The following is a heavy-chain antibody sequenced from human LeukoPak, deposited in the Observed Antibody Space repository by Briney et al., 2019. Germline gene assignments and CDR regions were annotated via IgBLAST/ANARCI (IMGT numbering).Heavy chain of an antibody. Sequence: GRSLRLSCAASGFTFSSYGMHWVRQAPGKGLEWVSSISSSSSYIYYADSVKGRLTISRDNAKNSLYLQMNSLRAEDTAVYYCARDQSYSYGILDYWGQGTLVTVSS. J-gene: IGHJ4*02. V-gene: IGHV3-21*01. CDR1: GFTFSSYG. CDR2: ISSSSSYI. D-gene: IGHD5-18*01. CDR3: ARDQSYSYGILDY.